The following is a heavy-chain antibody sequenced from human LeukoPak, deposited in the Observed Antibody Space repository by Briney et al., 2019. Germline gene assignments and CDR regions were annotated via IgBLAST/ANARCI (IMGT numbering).Heavy chain of an antibody. V-gene: IGHV3-74*01. CDR2: INSDVSST. Sequence: PGGSLRLSCSASGFTFSSYWMQWVPPAPGKGLVWVSRINSDVSSTSYAYSVKGQFTISRDNAKNTLYLQMNSLRAEDTAVYYCARDKGPYGGNAFDYWGQGTLVTVSS. CDR3: ARDKGPYGGNAFDY. D-gene: IGHD4-23*01. J-gene: IGHJ4*02. CDR1: GFTFSSYW.